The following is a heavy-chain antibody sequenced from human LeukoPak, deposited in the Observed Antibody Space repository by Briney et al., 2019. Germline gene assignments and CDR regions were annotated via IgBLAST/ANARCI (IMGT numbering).Heavy chain of an antibody. J-gene: IGHJ4*02. CDR3: ARLSQAPDYYSSGGYYYLGY. CDR2: MNPNTGRT. V-gene: IGHV1-8*01. D-gene: IGHD2-15*01. Sequence: GASVTVSCKASRYTFSSYDINWVREAAGQGLDWMGWMNPNTGRTGFAQKLQGRLTMTRDTSISTAYLELSSLSPEDPAVYFLARLSQAPDYYSSGGYYYLGYWGQGTPVTVSS. CDR1: RYTFSSYD.